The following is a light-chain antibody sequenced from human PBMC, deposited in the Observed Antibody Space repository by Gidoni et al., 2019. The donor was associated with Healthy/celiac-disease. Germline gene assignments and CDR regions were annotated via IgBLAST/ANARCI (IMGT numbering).Light chain of an antibody. Sequence: IRMTQSPSSFSASTGDRVTITCRASQGISSYLAWYQQKPGKAPKLLIYAASTLQSGVPSRFSGSGSGTDFTLTISCLQSEDFATYDCQQYYSYPWTFGQGTKVEIK. V-gene: IGKV1-8*01. CDR2: AAS. J-gene: IGKJ1*01. CDR1: QGISSY. CDR3: QQYYSYPWT.